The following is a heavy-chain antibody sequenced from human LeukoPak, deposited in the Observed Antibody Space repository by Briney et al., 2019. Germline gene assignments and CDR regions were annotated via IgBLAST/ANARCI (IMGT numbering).Heavy chain of an antibody. Sequence: PGGSLRLSCAASGFTFSSYGMHWVRQAPGKGREWVAVMWYDGSNKYYADSVKGRFTISRDNSKNTLYLQMNSLRAEDTAVYYCARAPTSYYYFDYWGQGTLVTVSS. D-gene: IGHD1-26*01. V-gene: IGHV3-33*01. CDR3: ARAPTSYYYFDY. CDR2: MWYDGSNK. CDR1: GFTFSSYG. J-gene: IGHJ4*02.